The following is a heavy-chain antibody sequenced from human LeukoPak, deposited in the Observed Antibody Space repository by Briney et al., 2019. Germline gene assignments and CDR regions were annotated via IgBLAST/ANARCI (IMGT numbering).Heavy chain of an antibody. CDR1: GGSITDYY. V-gene: IGHV4-4*07. CDR2: IYKGGST. CDR3: ARDDRVSGTFLRWFDP. J-gene: IGHJ5*02. Sequence: SETLSLTCTVSGGSITDYYWSWIRQPAGKGLEWIGHIYKGGSTDYNPSLKSRVTMSMDTSKSQFSLNLRSVTAADTAVYYCARDDRVSGTFLRWFDPWGQGTLVTVSS. D-gene: IGHD1-26*01.